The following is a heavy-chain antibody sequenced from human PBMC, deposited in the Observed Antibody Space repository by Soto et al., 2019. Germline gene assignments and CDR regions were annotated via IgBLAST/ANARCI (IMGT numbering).Heavy chain of an antibody. CDR2: LYNTGST. Sequence: SKTLSLTCTISSASISSYYWSWIRQSTGKGLEWIGYLYNTGSTIYNPSLKSRVTISVDTSKNQFSLKMNSVTAADTAVYYCARGVMVRLPGYYYYGMDVWGQGTTVT. CDR1: SASISSYY. D-gene: IGHD3-10*01. CDR3: ARGVMVRLPGYYYYGMDV. V-gene: IGHV4-59*01. J-gene: IGHJ6*02.